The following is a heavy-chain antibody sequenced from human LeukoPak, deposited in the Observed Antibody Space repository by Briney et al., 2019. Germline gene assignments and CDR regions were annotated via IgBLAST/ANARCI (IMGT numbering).Heavy chain of an antibody. Sequence: GGSLRLSCAASGFTFSNAWMNWVRQAPGRGLEWVGRIKSKTDGGTTDYAAPVKGRFTTSRDDSKNTLYLQMNSLKTEDTAVYYCTTDTSYGDYGIDYWGQGTLVTVSS. CDR3: TTDTSYGDYGIDY. CDR1: GFTFSNAW. V-gene: IGHV3-15*07. D-gene: IGHD4-17*01. CDR2: IKSKTDGGTT. J-gene: IGHJ4*02.